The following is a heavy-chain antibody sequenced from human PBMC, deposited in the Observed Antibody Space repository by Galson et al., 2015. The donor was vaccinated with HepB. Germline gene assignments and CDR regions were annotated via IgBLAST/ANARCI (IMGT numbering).Heavy chain of an antibody. CDR3: ARGQFGRGLVGLQTLDY. J-gene: IGHJ4*02. CDR1: GFTFSDYY. V-gene: IGHV3-11*01. D-gene: IGHD6-19*01. CDR2: ISRGGNSI. Sequence: SLRLSCAASGFTFSDYYMSWIRQAPGKGLEWVSYISRGGNSIYYADSVKGRFTISRDNSKNSLYLQMNSLRADDTAVYYCARGQFGRGLVGLQTLDYWGQGTLVSVSS.